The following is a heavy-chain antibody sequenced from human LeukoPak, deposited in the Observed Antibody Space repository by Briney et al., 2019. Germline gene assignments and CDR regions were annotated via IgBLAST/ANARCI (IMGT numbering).Heavy chain of an antibody. Sequence: GGSLRLSCAASGFIFTAYAMGWVRQAPGRGLEWVATVDHSGRNTHYVDAVTGRFTISRDDSRSTLFLHMKSLRADDTAVYYCARWEDYWGQGTLVTVSS. CDR2: VDHSGRNT. D-gene: IGHD1-26*01. V-gene: IGHV3-23*05. CDR3: ARWEDY. J-gene: IGHJ4*02. CDR1: GFIFTAYA.